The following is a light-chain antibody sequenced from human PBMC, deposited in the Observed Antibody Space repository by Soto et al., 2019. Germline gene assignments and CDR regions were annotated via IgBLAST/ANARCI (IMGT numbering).Light chain of an antibody. CDR2: EVS. CDR3: SSYAGSNTFVV. J-gene: IGLJ2*01. V-gene: IGLV2-8*01. CDR1: SSDVGGYNY. Sequence: QSALTQPPSASGSPGQSVTISCTGTSSDVGGYNYVSWYQQHPGKAPKLMIYEVSKRPSGVPDRFSGSKSGNTASLTVSGLQAEDEAEYYCSSYAGSNTFVVFGGGTQLTVL.